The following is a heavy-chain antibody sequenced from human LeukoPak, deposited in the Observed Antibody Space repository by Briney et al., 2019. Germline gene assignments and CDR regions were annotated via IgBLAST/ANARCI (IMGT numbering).Heavy chain of an antibody. J-gene: IGHJ5*02. CDR2: IYSDGSST. Sequence: GGSLRLSCAASGFTISTYWMHWVRQAPGKGLVWVSRIYSDGSSTTYADSVKGRFTISSDNAKNTLYLQVNSLRAEDTAVYYCAGSSGGYNWFDPWGQGTLVTVSS. V-gene: IGHV3-74*01. CDR3: AGSSGGYNWFDP. D-gene: IGHD3-16*01. CDR1: GFTISTYW.